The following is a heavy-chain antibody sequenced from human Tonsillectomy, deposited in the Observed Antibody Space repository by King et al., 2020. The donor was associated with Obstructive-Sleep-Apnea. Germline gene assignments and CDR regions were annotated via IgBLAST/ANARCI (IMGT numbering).Heavy chain of an antibody. Sequence: QLVQSGAEVKKPGASVKVSCKASGYTFTGYYMYWVRQAPGQGLEWMGWINPSSGATHFAQTFQGRVTMTRDTSFSTAYMELSRLTSDDTALYYCARGATFYDTLTGTMGAFDIWGQGTLVTVSS. CDR2: INPSSGAT. J-gene: IGHJ3*02. D-gene: IGHD3-9*01. CDR1: GYTFTGYY. V-gene: IGHV1-2*02. CDR3: ARGATFYDTLTGTMGAFDI.